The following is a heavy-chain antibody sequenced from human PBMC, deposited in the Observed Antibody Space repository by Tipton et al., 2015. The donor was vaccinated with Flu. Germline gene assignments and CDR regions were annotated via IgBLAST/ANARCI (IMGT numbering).Heavy chain of an antibody. CDR1: GFTFSTYW. CDR3: VRAVGGAAAL. CDR2: IKQDGSEK. Sequence: SLRLSCAASGFTFSTYWMHWVRQAPGKGLEWVANIKQDGSEKYYVDSVKGRFTISRDNAQKSLSLQMNSLRAEDTALYSCVRAVGGAAALWGQGTMVTVSS. V-gene: IGHV3-7*03. D-gene: IGHD6-13*01. J-gene: IGHJ3*01.